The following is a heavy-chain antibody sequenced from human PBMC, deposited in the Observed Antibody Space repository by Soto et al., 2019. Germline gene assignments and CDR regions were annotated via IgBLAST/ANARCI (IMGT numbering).Heavy chain of an antibody. D-gene: IGHD2-2*01. Sequence: SETLSLTCTVSGGFVNSDTHSWSWIRQTPGKRLEWIGFVYSGGSTKNPSLRSRVTMSVDTSKNQFSLKLRSVIVADTAVYHCARFVRSCSATTCSTRADVWGQGITVTVSS. CDR1: GGFVNSDTHS. J-gene: IGHJ6*02. CDR3: ARFVRSCSATTCSTRADV. V-gene: IGHV4-61*01. CDR2: VYSGGST.